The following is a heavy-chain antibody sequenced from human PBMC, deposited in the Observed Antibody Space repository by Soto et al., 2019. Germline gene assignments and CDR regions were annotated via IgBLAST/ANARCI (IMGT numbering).Heavy chain of an antibody. V-gene: IGHV4-59*08. CDR3: ASQSTGYPYYFNY. Sequence: QVQLQESGPGLVKPSETLSLTCTVSGGSISSYYWSWIRQSPGKGLEWIGYIHYSGNTNYNPSLKSRVTISVDTSKNQLSLKLSSVTAADTAVYYCASQSTGYPYYFNYWGQGTLVTVSS. CDR1: GGSISSYY. J-gene: IGHJ4*02. D-gene: IGHD3-22*01. CDR2: IHYSGNT.